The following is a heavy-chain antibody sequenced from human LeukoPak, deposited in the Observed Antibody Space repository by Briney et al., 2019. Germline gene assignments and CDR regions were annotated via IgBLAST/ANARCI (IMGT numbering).Heavy chain of an antibody. Sequence: GGSLRLSYAASGFTVSSNYMSWVRQAPGKGLEWVSVIYSGGSTYYADSVKGRFTISRDNSKNTLYLQMNSLRAEDTAVYYCAKDYDFWSGYHYYFDYWGQGTLVTVSS. CDR2: IYSGGST. CDR3: AKDYDFWSGYHYYFDY. J-gene: IGHJ4*02. V-gene: IGHV3-53*01. CDR1: GFTVSSNY. D-gene: IGHD3-3*01.